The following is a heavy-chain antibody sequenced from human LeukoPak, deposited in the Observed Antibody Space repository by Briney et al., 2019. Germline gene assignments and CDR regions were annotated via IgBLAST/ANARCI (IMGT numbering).Heavy chain of an antibody. CDR1: VGSISNFY. V-gene: IGHV4-59*08. CDR2: IHNSGNR. Sequence: SETLSLTCTVSVGSISNFYWSWIRQPPGKGLEWIGWIHNSGNRNYSPSLKSRVTISVDASKNQFSLKLTSVTAADTAVYYCARQGTAWGPFDYWGQGTLLIVSS. J-gene: IGHJ4*02. CDR3: ARQGTAWGPFDY. D-gene: IGHD2-21*02.